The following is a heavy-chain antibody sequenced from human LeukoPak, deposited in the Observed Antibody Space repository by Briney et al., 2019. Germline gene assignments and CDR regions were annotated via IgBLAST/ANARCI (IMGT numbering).Heavy chain of an antibody. CDR3: ARGGVDTAMDLDY. CDR1: GYSFTSYW. V-gene: IGHV1-18*04. D-gene: IGHD5-18*01. J-gene: IGHJ4*02. CDR2: ISAYNGNT. Sequence: GESLKISCKGSGYSFTSYWIGWVRQAPGQGLEWMGWISAYNGNTNYAQKLQGRVTMTTDTSTSTAYMELRSLRSDDTAVYYCARGGVDTAMDLDYWGQGTLVTVSS.